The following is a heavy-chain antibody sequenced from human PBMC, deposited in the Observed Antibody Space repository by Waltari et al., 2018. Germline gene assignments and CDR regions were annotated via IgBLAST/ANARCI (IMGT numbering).Heavy chain of an antibody. CDR2: IIPIFGTA. CDR3: ATGDYDFWSGYYAPFDY. V-gene: IGHV1-69*05. J-gene: IGHJ4*02. D-gene: IGHD3-3*01. CDR1: GGTFSSYA. Sequence: QVQLVQSGAEVKKPGSSVKVSCKASGGTFSSYAISWVRQAPGQGLEWMGGIIPIFGTANYAQKFQGRVTITTDESTSTAYMELSSLRSEDTAVYYCATGDYDFWSGYYAPFDYWGQGTLVTVSS.